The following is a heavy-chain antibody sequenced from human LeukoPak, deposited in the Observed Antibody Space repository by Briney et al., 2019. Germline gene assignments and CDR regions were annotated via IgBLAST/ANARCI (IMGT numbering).Heavy chain of an antibody. CDR1: GYTFSSYY. J-gene: IGHJ6*02. CDR3: ARGLGELSIGTYYYYGMDV. CDR2: INPSGGST. D-gene: IGHD3-16*02. Sequence: GASVKVSCMASGYTFSSYYMHWVRQAPGQGLEWMGIINPSGGSTSYAQKFQGRVTMTRDTSTSTVYMELSSLRSEDTAVYYCARGLGELSIGTYYYYGMDVWGQGTTVTVSS. V-gene: IGHV1-46*01.